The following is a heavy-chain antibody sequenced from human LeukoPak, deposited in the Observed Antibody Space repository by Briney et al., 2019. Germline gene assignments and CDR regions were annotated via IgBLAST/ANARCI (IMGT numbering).Heavy chain of an antibody. J-gene: IGHJ4*02. CDR1: GFTVSSKY. D-gene: IGHD2-15*01. V-gene: IGHV3-53*01. CDR2: IYSGGNT. CDR3: GRGGGLAMAATEPPPDY. Sequence: PGGSLRLSCAASGFTVSSKYMSWVRQAPGKGLEWVSTIYSGGNTYYADSVKGRFTISRDNSKNTLYLQMNSLRAEDTALYFWGRGGGLAMAATEPPPDYWGQGTLVTVSS.